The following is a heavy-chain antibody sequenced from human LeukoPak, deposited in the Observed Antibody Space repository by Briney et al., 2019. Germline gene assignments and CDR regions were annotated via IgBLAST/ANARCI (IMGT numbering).Heavy chain of an antibody. V-gene: IGHV1-69*04. Sequence: SVKVSCKASGGTFSSYAISWVRQAPGQGLKWMGRIIPIFGIANYAQKSQGRVTITADKSTSTAYMELSSLRSEDTAVYYCARDGEAGYYGSGSYYHYWGQGTLVTVSS. CDR1: GGTFSSYA. CDR2: IIPIFGIA. D-gene: IGHD3-10*01. CDR3: ARDGEAGYYGSGSYYHY. J-gene: IGHJ4*02.